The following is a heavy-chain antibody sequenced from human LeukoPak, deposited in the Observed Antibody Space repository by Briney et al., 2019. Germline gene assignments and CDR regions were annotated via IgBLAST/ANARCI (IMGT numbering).Heavy chain of an antibody. J-gene: IGHJ3*02. V-gene: IGHV3-66*01. CDR3: ASVLLWFGESRRFSGAFDI. Sequence: GGSLRLSRAASGFTVSSNYMSWVRQAPGKGLEWVSVIYSGGSTYYADSVKGRFTISRDNSKNTLYLQMNSLRAEDTAVYYCASVLLWFGESRRFSGAFDIWGQGTMVTVSS. CDR2: IYSGGST. CDR1: GFTVSSNY. D-gene: IGHD3-10*01.